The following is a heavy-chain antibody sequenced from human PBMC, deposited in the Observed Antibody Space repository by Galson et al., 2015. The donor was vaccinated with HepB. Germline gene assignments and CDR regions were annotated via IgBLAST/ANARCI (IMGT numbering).Heavy chain of an antibody. CDR1: GFTFSSYA. J-gene: IGHJ4*02. D-gene: IGHD4-17*01. CDR3: ARGRGYTVTHLDY. CDR2: ISYDGSNK. V-gene: IGHV3-30*04. Sequence: SLRLSCAASGFTFSSYAMHWVRQAPGKGLEWVAVISYDGSNKYYADSVKGRFTISRDNSKNTLYLQMNSLRAEDTAVYYCARGRGYTVTHLDYWGQGTLVTVSS.